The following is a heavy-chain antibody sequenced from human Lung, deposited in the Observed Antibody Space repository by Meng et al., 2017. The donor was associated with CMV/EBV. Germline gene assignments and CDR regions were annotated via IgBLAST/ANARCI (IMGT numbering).Heavy chain of an antibody. J-gene: IGHJ4*02. CDR1: GGTFSSYA. Sequence: SVXVSXKASGGTFSSYAISWVRQAPGQGLEWMGGIIPIFGTANYAQKFQGRVTITTDESTSTAYMELSSLRSEDTAVYYCASQEAGPYSGYEGRFDYWGQGTLVTVSS. CDR3: ASQEAGPYSGYEGRFDY. D-gene: IGHD5-12*01. V-gene: IGHV1-69*05. CDR2: IIPIFGTA.